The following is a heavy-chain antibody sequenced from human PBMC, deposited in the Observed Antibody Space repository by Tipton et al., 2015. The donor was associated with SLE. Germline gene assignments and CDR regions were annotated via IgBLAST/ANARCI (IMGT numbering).Heavy chain of an antibody. V-gene: IGHV3-48*03. J-gene: IGHJ4*02. CDR1: GFTFSSYE. D-gene: IGHD6-6*01. CDR2: ISSSGSTI. Sequence: LRLSCAASGFTFSSYEMNWVRQAPGKGLEWVSYISSSGSTIYYADSVKGRFTISRDNAKNSLYLQMNSLRAEDTAVYYCARDRYSSSTLFEYWGQGTLVTVSS. CDR3: ARDRYSSSTLFEY.